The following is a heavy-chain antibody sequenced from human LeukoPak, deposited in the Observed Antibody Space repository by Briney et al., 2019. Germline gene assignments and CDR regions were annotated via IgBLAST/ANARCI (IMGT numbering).Heavy chain of an antibody. J-gene: IGHJ4*02. CDR3: ARDGVVTTHIDY. CDR1: GGTFSSCA. V-gene: IGHV1-69*05. D-gene: IGHD3-3*01. CDR2: IIPIFGTA. Sequence: SVKVSCKASGGTFSSCAISWVRQAPGQGLEWMGRIIPIFGTANYAQKFQGRVTITTDESTSTAYMELSSLRSEDTAVYYCARDGVVTTHIDYWGQGTLVTVSS.